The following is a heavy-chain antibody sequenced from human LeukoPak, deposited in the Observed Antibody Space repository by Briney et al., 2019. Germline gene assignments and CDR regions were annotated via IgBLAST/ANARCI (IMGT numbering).Heavy chain of an antibody. CDR3: ARGRIRYFDYYYGMDV. D-gene: IGHD3-9*01. CDR1: VGSINSYY. Sequence: SETLSLTCTVSVGSINSYYWRWIRQPPGKGLEWIGYIYYNGSTNYNPSLKSRVTISVDTSKNQFSLKLRSVTAADTAVYYCARGRIRYFDYYYGMDVWGQETTVTVSS. J-gene: IGHJ6*02. CDR2: IYYNGST. V-gene: IGHV4-59*01.